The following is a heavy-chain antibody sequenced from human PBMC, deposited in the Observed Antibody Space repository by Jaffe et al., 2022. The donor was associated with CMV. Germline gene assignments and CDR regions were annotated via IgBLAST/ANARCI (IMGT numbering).Heavy chain of an antibody. D-gene: IGHD4-17*01. CDR1: GFTFSNAW. CDR2: IKSKTDGGTT. Sequence: EVQLVESGGGLVKPGGSLRLSCAASGFTFSNAWMSWVRQAPGKGLEWVGRIKSKTDGGTTDYAAPVKGRFTISRDDSKNTLYLQMNSLKTEDTAVYYCTTGPLYNGDQAPYYYYGMDVWGQGTTVTVSS. V-gene: IGHV3-15*01. CDR3: TTGPLYNGDQAPYYYYGMDV. J-gene: IGHJ6*02.